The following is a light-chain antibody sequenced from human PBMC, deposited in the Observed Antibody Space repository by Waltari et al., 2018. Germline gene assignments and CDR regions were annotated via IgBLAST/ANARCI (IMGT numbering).Light chain of an antibody. CDR1: TSDVGGYDR. CDR3: SSYTNSGTLV. J-gene: IGLJ3*02. CDR2: DVS. V-gene: IGLV2-14*01. Sequence: QSALTQPASVSGSPGQSVTISCTGTTSDVGGYDRFSWYQQHPGKAPKLMIYDVSKRPSGVSNRFSGSKSANTASLTISGVQAEDEADYYCSSYTNSGTLVFGGGTKLTVL.